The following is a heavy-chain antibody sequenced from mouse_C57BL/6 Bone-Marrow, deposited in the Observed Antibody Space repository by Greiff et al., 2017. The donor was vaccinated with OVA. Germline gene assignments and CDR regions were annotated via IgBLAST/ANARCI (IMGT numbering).Heavy chain of an antibody. CDR3: ARCGYDAALYCFDY. Sequence: VQLQQSGAELVRPGTSVKVSCKASGYAFTDYLIEWVKQRPGQGLEWIGEIYPGSGGTNYHEKFKGKATLTADKSSSTAYMQHISLTSENSAVYSCARCGYDAALYCFDYWGQGTTLTVSS. V-gene: IGHV1-54*01. CDR1: GYAFTDYL. D-gene: IGHD2-3*01. J-gene: IGHJ2*01. CDR2: IYPGSGGT.